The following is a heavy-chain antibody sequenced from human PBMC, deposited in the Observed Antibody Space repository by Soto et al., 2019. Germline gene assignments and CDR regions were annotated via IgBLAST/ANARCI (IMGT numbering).Heavy chain of an antibody. J-gene: IGHJ4*02. CDR3: ARDKITGLFDY. D-gene: IGHD2-8*02. V-gene: IGHV4-34*01. Sequence: SETLSLTCTVYGGSFSGYYWTWIRQPPGTGLEWIGEINHSGSTNYNPSLKSRVTISVDTSKNQFSLKLTSVTAADTAVYYCARDKITGLFDYWGEGTLVTVSS. CDR1: GGSFSGYY. CDR2: INHSGST.